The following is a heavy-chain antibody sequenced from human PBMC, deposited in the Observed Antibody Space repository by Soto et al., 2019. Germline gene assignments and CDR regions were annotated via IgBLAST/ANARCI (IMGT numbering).Heavy chain of an antibody. Sequence: QVQLVESGGGVVQPGRSLRLSCAASGFTFSSYGMHWVRQAPGKGLEWVAVIWYDGSNKYYADSVKGRFTISRDNAKNSLYLQMNSLRAEDTAVYYCARARRFLEWWAYLGAPPEFDPWGQGTLVTVSS. CDR3: ARARRFLEWWAYLGAPPEFDP. CDR2: IWYDGSNK. J-gene: IGHJ5*02. CDR1: GFTFSSYG. V-gene: IGHV3-33*01. D-gene: IGHD3-3*01.